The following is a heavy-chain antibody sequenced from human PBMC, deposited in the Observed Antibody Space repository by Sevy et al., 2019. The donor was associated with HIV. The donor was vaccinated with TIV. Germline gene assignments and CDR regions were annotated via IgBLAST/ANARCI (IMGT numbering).Heavy chain of an antibody. CDR1: GFTFSDYY. CDR3: ARGHYYDFWSGYSYGMDV. V-gene: IGHV3-11*01. D-gene: IGHD3-3*01. J-gene: IGHJ6*02. CDR2: ISSSGSTI. Sequence: GGSLRLSCAASGFTFSDYYMSWIRQAPGKGLEWVSYISSSGSTIYYADSVKGRFTISRDNAKNSLYLQMNSLRAEDTVVYYCARGHYYDFWSGYSYGMDVWGQGTTVTVSS.